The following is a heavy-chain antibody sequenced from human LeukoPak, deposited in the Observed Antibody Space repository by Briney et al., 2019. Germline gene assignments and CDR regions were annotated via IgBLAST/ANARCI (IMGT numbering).Heavy chain of an antibody. J-gene: IGHJ5*02. D-gene: IGHD1-7*01. CDR1: GGSFSGYY. Sequence: SETLSLTCAVYGGSFSGYYWSWIRQHPGKGLEWIGYIYYSGSTYYNPSLKSRVTISVDTSKNQFSLKLSSVTAADTAVYYCAREKKGNYKTNWFDPWGQGTLVTVSS. CDR3: AREKKGNYKTNWFDP. CDR2: IYYSGST. V-gene: IGHV4-31*11.